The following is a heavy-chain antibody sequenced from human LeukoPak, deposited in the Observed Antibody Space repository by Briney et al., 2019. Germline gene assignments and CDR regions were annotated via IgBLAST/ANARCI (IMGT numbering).Heavy chain of an antibody. Sequence: GGSLRLSCAASGFSLSSHSMNWVRQAPGKGLEWVSSISSSSSYIYYAESVKGRVTVSRDNAKKSLFLQMNSLRAEDTAVYNCARVPLNYYYYMDVWGKGTTVTVSS. V-gene: IGHV3-21*01. CDR2: ISSSSSYI. J-gene: IGHJ6*03. CDR3: ARVPLNYYYYMDV. CDR1: GFSLSSHS.